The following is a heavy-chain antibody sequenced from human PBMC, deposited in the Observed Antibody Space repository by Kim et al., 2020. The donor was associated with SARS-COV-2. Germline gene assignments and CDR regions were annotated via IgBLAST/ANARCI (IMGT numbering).Heavy chain of an antibody. Sequence: SETLSLTCTVSGYSISSGYYWGWIRQPPGKGLEWIGSIYHSGSTYYNPSLKSRVTISVDTSKNQFSLKLSSVTAADTAVYYCARVSAAAGIDYWGQGTL. D-gene: IGHD6-13*01. V-gene: IGHV4-38-2*02. CDR2: IYHSGST. CDR1: GYSISSGYY. CDR3: ARVSAAAGIDY. J-gene: IGHJ4*02.